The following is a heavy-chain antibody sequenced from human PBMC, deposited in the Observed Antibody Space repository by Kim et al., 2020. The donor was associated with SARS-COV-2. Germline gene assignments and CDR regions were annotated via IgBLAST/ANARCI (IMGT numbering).Heavy chain of an antibody. CDR3: ARTTTMVRPPRFWFDP. Sequence: ASVKVSCKASGYTFTSYGISWVRQAPGQGLEWMGWISAYNGNTNYAQKLQGRVTMTTDTSTSTAYMELRSLRSDDTAVYYCARTTTMVRPPRFWFDPWGQGTLVTVSS. J-gene: IGHJ5*02. V-gene: IGHV1-18*01. CDR1: GYTFTSYG. CDR2: ISAYNGNT. D-gene: IGHD3-10*01.